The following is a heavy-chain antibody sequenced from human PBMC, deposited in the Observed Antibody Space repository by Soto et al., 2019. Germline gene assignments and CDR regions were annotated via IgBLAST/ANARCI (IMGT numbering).Heavy chain of an antibody. Sequence: DVQLVESGGGLVQPGRSLRLSCAASGFTFDDYAMHWVRQAPGKGLEWVSGISWNSGSIGYADSVKGRFTISRDNAKNSLYLQMNSLRAEDTALYYCAKGPSYWNPPGYWGQGTLVTVSS. CDR3: AKGPSYWNPPGY. J-gene: IGHJ4*02. D-gene: IGHD1-1*01. V-gene: IGHV3-9*01. CDR1: GFTFDDYA. CDR2: ISWNSGSI.